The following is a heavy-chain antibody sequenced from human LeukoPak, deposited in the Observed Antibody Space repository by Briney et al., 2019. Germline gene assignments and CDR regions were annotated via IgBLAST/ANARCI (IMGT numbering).Heavy chain of an antibody. V-gene: IGHV3-11*03. J-gene: IGHJ3*02. D-gene: IGHD3-9*01. CDR2: ISSASTYT. Sequence: GGSLRLSCAVSGFTFSNFYMSWIRQAPGKGLEWVSFISSASTYTNFADSVKGRFTVSRDNAKNSLFLQMNSLRAEDTAVYYCAKFLTGQYDAFDIWGQGTMVTVSA. CDR3: AKFLTGQYDAFDI. CDR1: GFTFSNFY.